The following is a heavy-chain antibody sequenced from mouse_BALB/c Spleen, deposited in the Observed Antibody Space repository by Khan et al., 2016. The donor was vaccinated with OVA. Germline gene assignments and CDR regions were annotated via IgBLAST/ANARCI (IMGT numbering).Heavy chain of an antibody. Sequence: QVQLKQSGPGLVAPSQSLSITCTISGFSFTNYGIHWVRQPPGKGLEWLVVIWSDGSTSYNSALKSRLSISRDNFKSQVFLRMNSLQTDDTAMYYCARQPYFHYYIMDYWGQGTSVIVSS. D-gene: IGHD2-10*01. V-gene: IGHV2-6-1*01. CDR2: IWSDGST. CDR3: ARQPYFHYYIMDY. J-gene: IGHJ4*01. CDR1: GFSFTNYG.